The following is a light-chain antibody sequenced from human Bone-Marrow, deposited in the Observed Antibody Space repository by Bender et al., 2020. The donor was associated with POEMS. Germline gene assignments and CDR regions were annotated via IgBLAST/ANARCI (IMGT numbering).Light chain of an antibody. CDR2: EVN. V-gene: IGLV2-8*01. Sequence: QSALTQPPSASGSPGQSVAISCTGTSSDVGAYNYVSWYQRHAGRAPKLMIYEVNKRPSGVPDRFSGSKSGNTASLTVSGLQADDEADYYCSSYAGSNNFVVFGGGTKLTVL. J-gene: IGLJ2*01. CDR1: SSDVGAYNY. CDR3: SSYAGSNNFVV.